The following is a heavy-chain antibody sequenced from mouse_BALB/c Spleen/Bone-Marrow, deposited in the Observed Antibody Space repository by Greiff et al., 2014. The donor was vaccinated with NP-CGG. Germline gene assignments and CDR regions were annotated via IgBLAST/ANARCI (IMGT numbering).Heavy chain of an antibody. D-gene: IGHD4-1*01. Sequence: VQGVESGPGLVAPSPSLSITCTVSGFSLTNYGVHWVRQPPGKGLEWLGVIWAGGSTNYNSALMSRLSIRKDNAKSQVFLQMNSRQTDDTAMYYCAREGGTGFASWGQGTLVTVSA. CDR3: AREGGTGFAS. J-gene: IGHJ3*01. CDR1: GFSLTNYG. V-gene: IGHV2-9*02. CDR2: IWAGGST.